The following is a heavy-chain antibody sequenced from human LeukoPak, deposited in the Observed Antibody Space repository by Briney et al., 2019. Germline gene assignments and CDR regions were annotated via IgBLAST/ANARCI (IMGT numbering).Heavy chain of an antibody. D-gene: IGHD3-10*01. V-gene: IGHV4-4*07. CDR2: IYSSGST. CDR1: GGAISSYH. J-gene: IGHJ5*02. Sequence: PSETLSLTCAVSGGAISSYHWSWIRQPAGKGLEWIGSIYSSGSTSYNPSLKSRATMSVDTSKKQFSLKMRSVTAADTAVYYCAREGGSGEDWFDPWGQGTLVTVSS. CDR3: AREGGSGEDWFDP.